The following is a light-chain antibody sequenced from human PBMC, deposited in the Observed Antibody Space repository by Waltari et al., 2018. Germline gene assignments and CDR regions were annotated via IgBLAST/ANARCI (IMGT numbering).Light chain of an antibody. J-gene: IGLJ3*02. CDR3: ATWDDSLNAWV. CDR1: SSNIGANY. CDR2: RSY. V-gene: IGLV1-47*01. Sequence: QSVLTQSPSASGTPGQRVPISCSGLSSNIGANYVYWYQQFPGTAPRLLIYRSYQRPSGVPDRFSGSKSGTSASLAISGLRSEDEADYYCATWDDSLNAWVFGGGTRLTAL.